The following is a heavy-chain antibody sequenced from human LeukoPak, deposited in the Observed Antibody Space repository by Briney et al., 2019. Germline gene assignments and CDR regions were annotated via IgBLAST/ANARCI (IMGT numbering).Heavy chain of an antibody. CDR2: IYHSGST. D-gene: IGHD3-22*01. Sequence: SETLSLTCAVSGYSISSGYYWGWIRQPPGKRLEWIGSIYHSGSTYYNPSLKSRVTISVDTSKNQFSLKLSSVTAADTAVYYCARGDPGDYYDSSGYPWAFDIWGQGTMVTVSS. J-gene: IGHJ3*02. CDR1: GYSISSGYY. V-gene: IGHV4-38-2*01. CDR3: ARGDPGDYYDSSGYPWAFDI.